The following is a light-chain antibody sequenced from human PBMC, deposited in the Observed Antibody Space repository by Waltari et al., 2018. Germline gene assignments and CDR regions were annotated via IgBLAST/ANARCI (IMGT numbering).Light chain of an antibody. V-gene: IGLV1-44*01. CDR2: SNN. J-gene: IGLJ6*01. CDR1: SSNIGSNT. Sequence: QSVLTQPPSASGTPGQRVTISCSGSSSNIGSNTVNWYQQLPGTAPKLLSSSNNQRPSGVPARFSGSKSGTSAALAISGRQSEDDADYYCAAWDDSLNGNVFGSGTKVTVL. CDR3: AAWDDSLNGNV.